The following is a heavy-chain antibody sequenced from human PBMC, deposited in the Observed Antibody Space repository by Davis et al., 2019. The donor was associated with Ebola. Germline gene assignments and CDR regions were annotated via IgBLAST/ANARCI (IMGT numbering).Heavy chain of an antibody. D-gene: IGHD3-22*01. Sequence: MPSETLSLTCTVSGGSITSSDYYWGWIRQSPGKGLEWIGTFYYSGTTFYNPYLKSRIIVSVDPSKNQFSLKLNSVTAADTAIYYCASLRQTYDSSGYSQPFDYWGQGSLVTVSS. CDR2: FYYSGTT. CDR3: ASLRQTYDSSGYSQPFDY. V-gene: IGHV4-39*01. CDR1: GGSITSSDYY. J-gene: IGHJ4*02.